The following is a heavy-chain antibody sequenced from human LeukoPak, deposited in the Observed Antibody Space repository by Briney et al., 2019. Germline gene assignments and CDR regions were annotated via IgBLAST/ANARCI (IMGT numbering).Heavy chain of an antibody. J-gene: IGHJ4*02. CDR1: GYTFTSYG. Sequence: GASVKVSCKASGYTFTSYGISWVRQAPGQGLKWMGWISAYNGNTNYAQKLQGRVTMTTDTSTSTAYMELRSLRSDDTAVYYCARDEGLTVTTGNFDYWGQGTLVTVSS. CDR2: ISAYNGNT. V-gene: IGHV1-18*01. CDR3: ARDEGLTVTTGNFDY. D-gene: IGHD4-17*01.